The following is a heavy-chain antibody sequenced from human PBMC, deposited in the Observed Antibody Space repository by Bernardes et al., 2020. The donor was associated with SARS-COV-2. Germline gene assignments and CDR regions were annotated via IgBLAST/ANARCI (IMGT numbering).Heavy chain of an antibody. D-gene: IGHD2-15*01. CDR3: ARRGEGGRAFDV. CDR1: GIIFSTYA. Sequence: GGSLRLSCEASGIIFSTYAMHWVRQAPGKGLEWVAVISYDANKKDYADSVKGRFTVSRDNSRNTLYLQMNSLTVDDTAMYYCARRGEGGRAFDVWGQGTVVTVSS. V-gene: IGHV3-30*14. J-gene: IGHJ3*01. CDR2: ISYDANKK.